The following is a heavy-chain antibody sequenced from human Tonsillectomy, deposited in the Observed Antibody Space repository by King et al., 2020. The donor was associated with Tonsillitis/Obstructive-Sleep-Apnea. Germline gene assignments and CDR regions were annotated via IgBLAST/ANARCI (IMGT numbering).Heavy chain of an antibody. CDR3: ARVAGIGDYYYFYMDV. Sequence: VQLVESGGGVVQPGRSLRLSCAASGFTFGSYGMHWVRQAPGKGLEWVAIVWYDGSNKYHADSVKGRFTISRDNSKNTMSLQMNSLRAEDTAVYYCARVAGIGDYYYFYMDVWGKGTTVTVSS. D-gene: IGHD3-10*01. CDR2: VWYDGSNK. V-gene: IGHV3-33*01. CDR1: GFTFGSYG. J-gene: IGHJ6*03.